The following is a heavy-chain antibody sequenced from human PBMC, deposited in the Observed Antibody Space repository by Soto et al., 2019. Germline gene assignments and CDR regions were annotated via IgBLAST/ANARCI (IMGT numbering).Heavy chain of an antibody. CDR1: GDSLRSSYHY. Sequence: SETLSLTCTVSGDSLRSSYHYWGWIRQSPGKGLEWIGSIYYTGNTYYNPSLKSRVSISVDIATNEISLRLRAESVADTAVYYCVRVEMYAGEFNPNFDRWGQGALVTVSS. D-gene: IGHD2-8*01. J-gene: IGHJ4*02. CDR2: IYYTGNT. CDR3: VRVEMYAGEFNPNFDR. V-gene: IGHV4-39*01.